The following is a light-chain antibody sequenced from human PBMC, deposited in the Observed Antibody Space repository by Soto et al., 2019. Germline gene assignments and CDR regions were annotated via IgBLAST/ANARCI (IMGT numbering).Light chain of an antibody. CDR2: EVS. Sequence: QSVLTQPASVSGSPGQSITISCTAASTDVGDYYFVSWYQHHPGKAPKLIIYEVSSRPSGVSHRFSASASGSTASLTISGLQADDEADYYCGSYTNTTYVFGTGTKVTVL. CDR1: STDVGDYYF. CDR3: GSYTNTTYV. J-gene: IGLJ1*01. V-gene: IGLV2-14*01.